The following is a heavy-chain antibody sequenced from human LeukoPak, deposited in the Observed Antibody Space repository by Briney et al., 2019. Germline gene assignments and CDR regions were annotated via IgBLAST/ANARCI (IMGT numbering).Heavy chain of an antibody. J-gene: IGHJ4*02. D-gene: IGHD5-12*01. Sequence: PGGSLRLSCAASGFTFSSYAMHWVRQAPGKGLEWVAVISYDGSNKYYADSVKGRFTISRDNSKNTLYLQMNSLRAEDTAVYYCAGDGIEWLRFYYFDYWGQGTLVTVSS. CDR3: AGDGIEWLRFYYFDY. V-gene: IGHV3-30-3*01. CDR1: GFTFSSYA. CDR2: ISYDGSNK.